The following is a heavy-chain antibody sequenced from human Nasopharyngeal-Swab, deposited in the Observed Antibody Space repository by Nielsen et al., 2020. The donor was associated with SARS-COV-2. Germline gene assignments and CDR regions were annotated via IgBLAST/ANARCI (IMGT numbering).Heavy chain of an antibody. D-gene: IGHD6-13*01. CDR3: ARDSFSRVGAAGSSHYYYYGMDV. CDR2: IKQDGSEK. Sequence: GESLKISCVASGFTFSSYWMSWVRQAPGKGLEWVANIKQDGSEKYYVDSVKGRFTISRDNAKNSLYLQMNSLRAEDTAVYYCARDSFSRVGAAGSSHYYYYGMDVWGQGTTVTVSS. CDR1: GFTFSSYW. J-gene: IGHJ6*02. V-gene: IGHV3-7*01.